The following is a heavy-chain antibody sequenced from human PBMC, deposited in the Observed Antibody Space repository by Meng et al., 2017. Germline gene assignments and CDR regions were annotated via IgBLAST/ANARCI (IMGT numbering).Heavy chain of an antibody. J-gene: IGHJ5*02. CDR3: ARVRGYSNYGPNWFDP. D-gene: IGHD4-11*01. V-gene: IGHV1-69*01. CDR1: GGTFSSYA. Sequence: QVRLVQAVAEVKKPGSSVKVSCKASGGTFSSYAISCVRQAPGQGLEWMGGIIPIFGTANYAQKFQGRVTITADESTSTAYMELSSLRSEDTAVYYCARVRGYSNYGPNWFDPWGQGTLVTVSS. CDR2: IIPIFGTA.